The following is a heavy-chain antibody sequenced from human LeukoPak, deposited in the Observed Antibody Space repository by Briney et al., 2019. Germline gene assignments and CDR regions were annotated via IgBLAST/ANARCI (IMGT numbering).Heavy chain of an antibody. CDR3: ATNPTGWPGGY. Sequence: ASVKVSCKVSGYTFTDYYMHWVQQAPGKGLEWMGLVDPEDGETIYAEKFQGRVTITADTSTDTAYVELSSLRSEDTAVYYCATNPTGWPGGYWGQGTLVTVSS. J-gene: IGHJ4*02. D-gene: IGHD4-23*01. CDR2: VDPEDGET. CDR1: GYTFTDYY. V-gene: IGHV1-69-2*01.